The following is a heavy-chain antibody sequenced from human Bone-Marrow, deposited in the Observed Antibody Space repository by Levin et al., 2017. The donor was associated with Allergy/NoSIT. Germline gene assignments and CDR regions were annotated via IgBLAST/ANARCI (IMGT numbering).Heavy chain of an antibody. CDR3: AKDGSKVRVRGVTPYGMDV. CDR1: GFTFSDYY. V-gene: IGHV3-11*05. Sequence: PGGSLRLSCAASGFTFSDYYMSWIRQAPGKGLEWVSYISTSSGFTNYADSVKGRFTISRDNAKNSLYLQMNSLRAEDTAVYYCAKDGSKVRVRGVTPYGMDVWGQGTTVTVSS. CDR2: ISTSSGFT. D-gene: IGHD3-10*01. J-gene: IGHJ6*02.